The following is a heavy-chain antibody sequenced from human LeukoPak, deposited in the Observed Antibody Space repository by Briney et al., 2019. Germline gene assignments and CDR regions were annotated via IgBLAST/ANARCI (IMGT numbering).Heavy chain of an antibody. CDR1: GYTFTGYN. J-gene: IGHJ4*02. V-gene: IGHV1-2*02. Sequence: GASVKVSCKASGYTFTGYNMHWVRQAPGQGLEWMGWINPNSGGTNYAQKFQGRVTMTRDTSISTAYMELSRLRSDDTAVYYCARVTAARGYFDYWGQGTLVTVSS. D-gene: IGHD6-6*01. CDR3: ARVTAARGYFDY. CDR2: INPNSGGT.